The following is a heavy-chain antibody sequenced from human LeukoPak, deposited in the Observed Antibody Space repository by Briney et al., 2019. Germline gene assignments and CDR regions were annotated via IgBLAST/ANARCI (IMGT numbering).Heavy chain of an antibody. J-gene: IGHJ6*03. CDR2: KKKDGSEK. CDR1: GFTFSSYW. CDR3: ARASITISYCYMDV. V-gene: IGHV3-7*04. D-gene: IGHD3-3*01. Sequence: GGSLRLSCAASGFTFSSYWMSWVRHAPGKGLEWVANKKKDGSEKYYVDSVKGRFTISRDNAKNSLYLQMNSLRAEDTAVYYCARASITISYCYMDVWGKGTTVTVSS.